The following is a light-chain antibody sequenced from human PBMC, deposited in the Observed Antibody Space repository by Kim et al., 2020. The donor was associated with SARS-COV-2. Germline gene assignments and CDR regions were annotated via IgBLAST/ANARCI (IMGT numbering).Light chain of an antibody. V-gene: IGLV3-21*04. CDR2: YES. Sequence: ATGKTARITCGKNNIGSKSVNWYQQKPGQAPGLVIYYESERPSGIPERFTGSNSGNTATLTISRVEAGDEADYYCQVWDSSSEHPVFGGGTKLTVL. CDR1: NIGSKS. CDR3: QVWDSSSEHPV. J-gene: IGLJ2*01.